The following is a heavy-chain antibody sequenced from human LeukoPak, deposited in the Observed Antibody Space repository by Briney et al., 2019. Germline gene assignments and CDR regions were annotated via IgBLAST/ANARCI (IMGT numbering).Heavy chain of an antibody. V-gene: IGHV1-46*01. J-gene: IGHJ3*02. CDR3: ARASNDYDQDAFDI. D-gene: IGHD4-17*01. CDR1: GYTFTSYY. CDR2: INPSGGST. Sequence: GASVTVSFKSSGYTFTSYYMHWVRQPPGQGLEWMGIINPSGGSTSYAQKFHGRVTMTRDTSTSTVYMELSSMRSEDTAVYYCARASNDYDQDAFDIWGQGTMVTVSS.